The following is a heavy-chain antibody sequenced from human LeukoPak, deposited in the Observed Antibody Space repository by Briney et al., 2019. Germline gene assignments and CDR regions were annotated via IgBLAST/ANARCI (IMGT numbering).Heavy chain of an antibody. CDR1: GFTFSSYA. D-gene: IGHD2-8*02. V-gene: IGHV3-74*01. J-gene: IGHJ5*02. CDR3: ARVLTGSWDWFDP. Sequence: GGSLRLSCAASGFTFSSYAMSWVRQAPGKGLVWVSRINSDGSRTNYADSVKGRFTISRDNAKNTLYLQMSSLRAEDTAVYYCARVLTGSWDWFDPWGQGTLVTVSS. CDR2: INSDGSRT.